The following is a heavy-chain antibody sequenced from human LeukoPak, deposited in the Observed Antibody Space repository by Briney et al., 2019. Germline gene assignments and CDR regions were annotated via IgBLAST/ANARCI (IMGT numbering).Heavy chain of an antibody. D-gene: IGHD1-26*01. CDR3: ARDYSGSYYYYYMDV. Sequence: PSETLSLTCTVSGGSISSYYWSWIRQPPGKGLEWIGYIYYSGSTNYNPSLKSRVTISVDTSKNQFPLKLSSVTAADTAAYYCARDYSGSYYYYYMDVWGKGTTVTVSS. CDR1: GGSISSYY. V-gene: IGHV4-59*01. J-gene: IGHJ6*03. CDR2: IYYSGST.